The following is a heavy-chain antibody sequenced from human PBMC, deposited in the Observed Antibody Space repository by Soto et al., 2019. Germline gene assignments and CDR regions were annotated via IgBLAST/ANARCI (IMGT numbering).Heavy chain of an antibody. CDR2: TYYRSKWYN. D-gene: IGHD6-19*01. Sequence: SQTLSLTCVISGDSVSSNSAAWNWIRQSPSRGLEWLGRTYYRSKWYNDYAVSVKSRITINPDTSKNQFSLQLNSVTPEDTAVYYCARSRSYSSGWYNGMDVWGQGTTVTVSS. CDR3: ARSRSYSSGWYNGMDV. J-gene: IGHJ6*02. CDR1: GDSVSSNSAA. V-gene: IGHV6-1*01.